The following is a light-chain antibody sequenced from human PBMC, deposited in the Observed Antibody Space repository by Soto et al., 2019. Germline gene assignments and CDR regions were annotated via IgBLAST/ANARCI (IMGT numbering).Light chain of an antibody. Sequence: ELVMTQSPATLSVSPGESATLSCRASQSVSSSYLAWYQQKPGQAPRLLIYGASSRATGIPDRFSGSGSGTDFTLTISRLEPEDFAVYYCQQYGSSPRTVGQGNKVDIK. V-gene: IGKV3-20*01. CDR2: GAS. CDR3: QQYGSSPRT. J-gene: IGKJ1*01. CDR1: QSVSSSY.